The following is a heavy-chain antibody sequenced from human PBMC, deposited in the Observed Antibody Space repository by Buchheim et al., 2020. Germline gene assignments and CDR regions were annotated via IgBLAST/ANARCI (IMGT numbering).Heavy chain of an antibody. Sequence: QVQLVESGGGVVQPGRSLRLSCAASGFTFSSYAMHWVRQAPGKGLEWVAVISYDGSNKYYADSVKGRFTISRDNSKNTLYLQMNSLRAEDTAVYYCARDPRDIVVVPAASHGMDVWGQGTT. V-gene: IGHV3-30-3*01. CDR1: GFTFSSYA. CDR2: ISYDGSNK. CDR3: ARDPRDIVVVPAASHGMDV. D-gene: IGHD2-2*01. J-gene: IGHJ6*02.